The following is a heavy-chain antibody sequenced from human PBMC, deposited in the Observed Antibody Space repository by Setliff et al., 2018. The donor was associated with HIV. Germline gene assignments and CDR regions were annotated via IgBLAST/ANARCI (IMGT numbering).Heavy chain of an antibody. CDR2: IKHDGSEK. CDR1: GFTFSSFW. V-gene: IGHV3-7*03. J-gene: IGHJ4*02. Sequence: GGSLRLSCATSGFTFSSFWMSWACQAPGKGLEWVANIKHDGSEKYYVDSVKGRFTVSRDNAKDSLYLQMNSLKTEDTAVYYCTRHSLTTIDYFMPYYFEYWGQGTLVTVSS. CDR3: TRHSLTTIDYFMPYYFEY. D-gene: IGHD4-17*01.